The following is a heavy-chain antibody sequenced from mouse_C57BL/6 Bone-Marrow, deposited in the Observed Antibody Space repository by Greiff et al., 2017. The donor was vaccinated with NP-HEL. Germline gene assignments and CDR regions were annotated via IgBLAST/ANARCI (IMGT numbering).Heavy chain of an antibody. CDR2: INPNNGGT. CDR3: VVDDGYSFAY. J-gene: IGHJ3*01. Sequence: VQLKESGPELVKPGASVKIPCKASGYTFTDYNMDWVKQSHGKSLEWIGDINPNNGGTIYNQKFKGKATLTVDKSSSTAYMGLRSLTSEDTAVYYCVVDDGYSFAYWGQGTLVTVSA. CDR1: GYTFTDYN. D-gene: IGHD2-3*01. V-gene: IGHV1-18*01.